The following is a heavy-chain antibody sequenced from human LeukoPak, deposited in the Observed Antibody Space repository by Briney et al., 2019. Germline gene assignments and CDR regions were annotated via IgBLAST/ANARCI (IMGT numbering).Heavy chain of an antibody. CDR1: GSSFTSYW. CDR3: ARGVWATTTGPNDAFDI. CDR2: IYPGDSDT. J-gene: IGHJ3*02. V-gene: IGHV5-51*01. D-gene: IGHD4-17*01. Sequence: GESLKISCKGSGSSFTSYWIGWVRQMPGKGLEWMGIIYPGDSDTRYSPSFQGQVTISADKSISTAYLQWSSLKASDTAMYYCARGVWATTTGPNDAFDIWGQGAMVTVSS.